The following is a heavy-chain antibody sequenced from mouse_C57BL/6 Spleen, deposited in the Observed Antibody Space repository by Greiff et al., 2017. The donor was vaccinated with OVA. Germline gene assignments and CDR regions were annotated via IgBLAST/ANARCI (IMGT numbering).Heavy chain of an antibody. CDR1: GYTFTDYY. CDR2: INPNNGGT. V-gene: IGHV1-26*01. Sequence: EVQLQQSGPELVKPGVSVKISCKASGYTFTDYYMNWVKQSHGKSLEWIGDINPNNGGTSYNQKFKGKATLTVDKSSSTAYMELRSLTSEDSAVYYCARCYYDYDGRGYAMDYWGQGTSVTVSS. D-gene: IGHD2-4*01. J-gene: IGHJ4*01. CDR3: ARCYYDYDGRGYAMDY.